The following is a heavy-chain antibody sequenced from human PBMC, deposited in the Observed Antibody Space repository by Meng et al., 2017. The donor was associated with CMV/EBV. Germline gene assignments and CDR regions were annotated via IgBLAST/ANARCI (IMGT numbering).Heavy chain of an antibody. CDR3: ARVGCSGTSCYLPHPPYYFDY. Sequence: GGSLRLSCAASGFTFSSYWMSWVRQAPGKGLEWVANIKQDGSEKYYVDSVKGRFTISRDNAKNSLYLQMNSLRAEDTAVYYCARVGCSGTSCYLPHPPYYFDYWGQGTLVTVSS. CDR2: IKQDGSEK. V-gene: IGHV3-7*01. CDR1: GFTFSSYW. J-gene: IGHJ4*02. D-gene: IGHD2-2*01.